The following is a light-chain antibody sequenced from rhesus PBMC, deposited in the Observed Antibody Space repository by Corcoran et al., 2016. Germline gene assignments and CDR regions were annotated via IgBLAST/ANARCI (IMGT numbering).Light chain of an antibody. Sequence: EIVLTQSPATLSLSPGERATLSCRASQSVSSSLAWYQQKPGQVPRLLIYGASSRATGSPDRFSGSGSGTDFSLTISSLEPEDFAVYYCQQYSNWPRTFGQGTKVEIK. V-gene: IGKV3-42*03. CDR2: GAS. CDR3: QQYSNWPRT. CDR1: QSVSSS. J-gene: IGKJ1*01.